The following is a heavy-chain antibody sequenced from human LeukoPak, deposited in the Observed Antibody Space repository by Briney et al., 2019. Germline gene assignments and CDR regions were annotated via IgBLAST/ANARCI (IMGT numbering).Heavy chain of an antibody. CDR3: ARDRSHLERRGSVGY. V-gene: IGHV1-2*02. CDR1: GYTFTGYY. D-gene: IGHD1-1*01. J-gene: IGHJ4*02. CDR2: INPNSGGT. Sequence: ASVKVSCKASGYTFTGYYMHWVRQAPGQGLEWMGWINPNSGGTNYAQKFQDRVTLTTDTSTSTAYMELRSLRSDDTAVYYCARDRSHLERRGSVGYWGQGTLVTVSS.